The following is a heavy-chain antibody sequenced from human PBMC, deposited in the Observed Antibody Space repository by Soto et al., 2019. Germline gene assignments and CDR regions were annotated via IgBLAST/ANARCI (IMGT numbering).Heavy chain of an antibody. D-gene: IGHD2-15*01. CDR3: ARELQGLYYFDY. J-gene: IGHJ4*02. CDR1: GYTFISYA. CDR2: INAGNGNT. Sequence: ASVKVSCKASGYTFISYAIHWVRQAPGQRLEWMGWINAGNGNTKYSQKFQGRVTITRDTSASTAFMELNSLRSEDTPVYYCARELQGLYYFDYWGQGTLVTVSS. V-gene: IGHV1-3*01.